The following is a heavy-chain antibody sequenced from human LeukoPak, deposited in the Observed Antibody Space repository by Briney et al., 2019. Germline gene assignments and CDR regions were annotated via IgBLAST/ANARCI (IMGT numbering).Heavy chain of an antibody. CDR2: LDPEDGQT. J-gene: IGHJ4*02. V-gene: IGHV1-69-2*01. Sequence: ASVKVSCKASGYSFTDYFIHWIQQAPGKGLEWMGRLDPEDGQTIYAKKFQGRVTITADTSTDTAYMELSSLRADDTAVYYCATHPPLVYDWGQGNQVTVSS. D-gene: IGHD5/OR15-5a*01. CDR1: GYSFTDYF. CDR3: ATHPPLVYD.